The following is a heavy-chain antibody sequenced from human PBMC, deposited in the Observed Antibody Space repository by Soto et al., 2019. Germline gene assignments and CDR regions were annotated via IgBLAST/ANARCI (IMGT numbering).Heavy chain of an antibody. CDR1: GFTFSTND. V-gene: IGHV3-23*01. CDR2: ISGSGRTT. CDR3: AKERTNYRIDALQFDP. Sequence: QLLESGGGLVQPGGSLRLSCAASGFTFSTNDMSWVRQAPGKGLEWVAGISGSGRTTYYADSVKGRFTVSRDNSNSTLFLQMSSLRAEDTALYYCAKERTNYRIDALQFDPRGQGTLVTVSS. J-gene: IGHJ5*02. D-gene: IGHD2-2*01.